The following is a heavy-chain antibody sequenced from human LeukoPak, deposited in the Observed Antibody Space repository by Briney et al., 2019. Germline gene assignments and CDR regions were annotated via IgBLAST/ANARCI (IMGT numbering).Heavy chain of an antibody. V-gene: IGHV4-59*08. J-gene: IGHJ4*02. CDR1: GGSISGYY. Sequence: SETLSPTCTVSGGSISGYYWSWIRQSPGKGLEWVGYIYYSGSANYNPSLKSRVTISVHTSKNQFSLRLISATTADTAVYYCARRPPWVYYFDYWGQGTLVTVSS. CDR3: ARRPPWVYYFDY. D-gene: IGHD3-16*01. CDR2: IYYSGSA.